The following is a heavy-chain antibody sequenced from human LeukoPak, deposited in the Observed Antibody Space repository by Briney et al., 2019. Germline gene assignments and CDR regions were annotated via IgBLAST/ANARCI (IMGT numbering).Heavy chain of an antibody. CDR3: VAATPHLDY. V-gene: IGHV3-74*01. CDR2: FNSDGGWI. D-gene: IGHD6-13*01. J-gene: IGHJ4*02. Sequence: GGSLRLSCAASGFSFSDYWMHWVRQVPGKGPVWVARFNSDGGWITYADSVKGRFTISRDDAKNTLYLQMNSLRAEDTAVYYCVAATPHLDYWGQGTLVTVSS. CDR1: GFSFSDYW.